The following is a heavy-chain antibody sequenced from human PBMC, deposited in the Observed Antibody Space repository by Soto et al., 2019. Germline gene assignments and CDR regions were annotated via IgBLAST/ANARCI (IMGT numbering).Heavy chain of an antibody. V-gene: IGHV3-23*01. J-gene: IGHJ5*02. CDR3: AKKNSTNASNWFDP. CDR2: ISGGGTTT. Sequence: PGGSLRLSCAASGFTFSSYAMNWVRQAPGKGLEWVSTISGGGTTTYYADSVKGRFTISRDNSKNTLYLQMNSLRAEDTAMYYCAKKNSTNASNWFDPWGQGTLVTVSS. D-gene: IGHD2-8*01. CDR1: GFTFSSYA.